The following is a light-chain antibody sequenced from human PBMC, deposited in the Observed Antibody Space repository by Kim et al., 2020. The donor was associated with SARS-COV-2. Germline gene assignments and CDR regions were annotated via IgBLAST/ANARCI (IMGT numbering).Light chain of an antibody. V-gene: IGLV1-47*01. Sequence: QSVLTQPPAASGTPGQRVTISCSGSSSNIGSKVGSNYVYWYQQIPGTAPKLLIYRNDQRPSGVPDRFSGSKSGTSASLAISGLRSEDEADYYCAAWDDNLSGWVFGGGTQLTVL. CDR1: SSNIGSKVGSNY. J-gene: IGLJ3*02. CDR2: RND. CDR3: AAWDDNLSGWV.